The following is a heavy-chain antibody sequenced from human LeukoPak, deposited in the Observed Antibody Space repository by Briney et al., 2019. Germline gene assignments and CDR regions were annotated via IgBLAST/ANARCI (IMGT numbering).Heavy chain of an antibody. D-gene: IGHD6-13*01. Sequence: GGSLRLSCAASGFTFSDYYMSWIRQAPGKGLEWISYISGGGSTIYYADSVKGRFTISRANSKNTLYLQMNSLRAEDTAVYYCAKDPRRYSRTGGYFDYWGQGTLVTVSS. J-gene: IGHJ4*02. CDR1: GFTFSDYY. CDR3: AKDPRRYSRTGGYFDY. CDR2: ISGGGSTI. V-gene: IGHV3-11*04.